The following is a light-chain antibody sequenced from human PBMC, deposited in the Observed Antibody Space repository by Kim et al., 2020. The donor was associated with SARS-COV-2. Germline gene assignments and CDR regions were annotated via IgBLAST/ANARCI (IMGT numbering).Light chain of an antibody. CDR3: CLYPITTWV. CDR2: GVN. Sequence: LTQSASVSGSPGQSITISCTGSGSDFAYYNYVSWYQQHPGKAPKLLIFGVNKRPSGVSSRFSCSKSGNTASLTISGLQAEDEADYYCCLYPITTWVFGGGTKVTVL. V-gene: IGLV2-14*03. CDR1: GSDFAYYNY. J-gene: IGLJ3*02.